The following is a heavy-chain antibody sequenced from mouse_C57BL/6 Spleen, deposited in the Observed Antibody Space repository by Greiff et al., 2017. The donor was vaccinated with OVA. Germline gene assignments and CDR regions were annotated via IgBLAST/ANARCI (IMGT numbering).Heavy chain of an antibody. D-gene: IGHD2-4*01. CDR1: GFTFSNYW. V-gene: IGHV6-3*01. CDR3: PGADYDAAY. CDR2: IRLKSDNYAT. J-gene: IGHJ3*01. Sequence: EVQLQQSGAGLVQPGASMKLSCVASGFTFSNYWMNWVRQSPEKGLEWVAQIRLKSDNYATHYAESVKVRFTISRDDSKSSVYLQMNNLMAEDIGIYYCPGADYDAAYWGQGTLVTVSA.